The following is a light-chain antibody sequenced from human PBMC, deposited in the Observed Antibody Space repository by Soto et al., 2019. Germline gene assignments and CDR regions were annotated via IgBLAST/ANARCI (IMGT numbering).Light chain of an antibody. Sequence: DIQMTHSPSSLSASVGDGVTITCRSSQSISSYLNGYQQKPGKAPQLLIYAASSLQSGVPSRFSASGSGTDFTLTISSLEPEDFATYYCQQSYSTPFTFGPGTKVDIK. CDR1: QSISSY. CDR3: QQSYSTPFT. J-gene: IGKJ3*01. V-gene: IGKV1-39*01. CDR2: AAS.